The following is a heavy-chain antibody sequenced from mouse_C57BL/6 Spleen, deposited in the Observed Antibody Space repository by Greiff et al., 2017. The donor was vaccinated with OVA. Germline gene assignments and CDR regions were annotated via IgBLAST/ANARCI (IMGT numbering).Heavy chain of an antibody. CDR1: GYSFTGYY. V-gene: IGHV1-42*01. Sequence: VQLQQSGPELVKPGASVKMSCTASGYSFTGYYMHWVKQSPEKSLEWIGEIYPSTGGTTYNQKFKAKATLTVDKSSSTAYLQLKSLTSEDSAVYYCARTTCDSSLAWFAYWGQGTLVTVSA. D-gene: IGHD1-1*01. CDR3: ARTTCDSSLAWFAY. CDR2: IYPSTGGT. J-gene: IGHJ3*01.